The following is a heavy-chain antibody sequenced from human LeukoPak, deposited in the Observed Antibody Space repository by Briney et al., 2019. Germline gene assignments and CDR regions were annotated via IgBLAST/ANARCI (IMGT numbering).Heavy chain of an antibody. D-gene: IGHD1-26*01. CDR1: GYTFTSYG. J-gene: IGHJ4*02. V-gene: IGHV1-18*01. CDR3: ARGKSPPVWAPSDY. Sequence: GASVKVSCKASGYTFTSYGISWVRQAPGQGLEWMGWISAYNGNTNYAQKLQGRVTMTTDTSTSTAYMELRSLRSDDTTVYYCARGKSPPVWAPSDYWGQGTLVTVSS. CDR2: ISAYNGNT.